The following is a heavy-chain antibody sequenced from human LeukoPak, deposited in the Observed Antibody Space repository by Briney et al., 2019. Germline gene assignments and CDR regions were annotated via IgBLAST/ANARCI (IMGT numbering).Heavy chain of an antibody. CDR3: ARMAEWELPPFFG. Sequence: PGGSLRLSCAASGFTFSSYSMNWVRQAPGKGLEWVSSISSSSSYVYYADSVKGRFTISRDNAKNSLYLQMNSLRAEDTAVYYCARMAEWELPPFFGWGQGTLVTVSS. CDR2: ISSSSSYV. J-gene: IGHJ4*02. CDR1: GFTFSSYS. D-gene: IGHD1-26*01. V-gene: IGHV3-21*01.